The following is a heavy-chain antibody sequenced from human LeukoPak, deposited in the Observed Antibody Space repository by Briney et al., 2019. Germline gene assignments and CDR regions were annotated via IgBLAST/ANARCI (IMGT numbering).Heavy chain of an antibody. D-gene: IGHD3-3*01. Sequence: SETLSLTCTVSGGSISSYYWSWIRQPPGKGLEWIGYIYYSGSTNYNPSLKSRVTISVDTSKNQFSLKLSSVTAADTAVYYCASANYDFWSGYSGVFDYWGQGTLVTVSS. J-gene: IGHJ4*02. V-gene: IGHV4-59*08. CDR1: GGSISSYY. CDR3: ASANYDFWSGYSGVFDY. CDR2: IYYSGST.